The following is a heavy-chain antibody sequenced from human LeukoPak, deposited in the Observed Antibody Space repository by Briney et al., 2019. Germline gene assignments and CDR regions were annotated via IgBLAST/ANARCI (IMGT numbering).Heavy chain of an antibody. CDR3: ARASYCSGGSCYSDY. J-gene: IGHJ4*02. CDR1: GYTFTIYS. Sequence: GASVKLSRNASGYTFTIYSISWARQAPGQGQELMGWFSAYNGNTIYAQKVKGRVSMTTDTSTSTAYMELRSLKSDDTAVYYCARASYCSGGSCYSDYWGQGTLVTVSS. CDR2: FSAYNGNT. V-gene: IGHV1-18*01. D-gene: IGHD2-15*01.